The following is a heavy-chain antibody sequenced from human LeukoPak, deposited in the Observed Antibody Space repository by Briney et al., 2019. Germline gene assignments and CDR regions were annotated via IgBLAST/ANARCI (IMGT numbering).Heavy chain of an antibody. V-gene: IGHV1-24*01. CDR3: ATDISSGYLFDY. CDR1: GYTLTELS. CDR2: FDPEDGET. D-gene: IGHD3-22*01. J-gene: IGHJ4*02. Sequence: ASVKVSCKVSGYTLTELSMHWVRQAPGKGLEWMGGFDPEDGETIYAQKFQGRVTMTEDTSTDTTYMELSSLRSEDTAVYYCATDISSGYLFDYWGQGTLVTVSS.